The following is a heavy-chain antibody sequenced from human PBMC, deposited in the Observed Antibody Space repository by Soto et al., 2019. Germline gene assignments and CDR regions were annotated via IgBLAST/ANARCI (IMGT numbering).Heavy chain of an antibody. V-gene: IGHV1-69*05. CDR1: GGTFSSYA. CDR2: IIPIFGTA. J-gene: IGHJ5*02. CDR3: ARMGFSPNWFDP. Sequence: SVKVSCKASGGTFSSYAISWVRQAPGQGLEWMGGIIPIFGTANYAQKFQGRVTITTDKSTSTAYMELSSLRSEDTAVYYCARMGFSPNWFDPWGQGTLVTVSS. D-gene: IGHD3-3*01.